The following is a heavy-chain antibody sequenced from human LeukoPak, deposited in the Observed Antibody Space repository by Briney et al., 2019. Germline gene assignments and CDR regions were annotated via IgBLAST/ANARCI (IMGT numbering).Heavy chain of an antibody. J-gene: IGHJ4*02. CDR2: ISYDGSNK. V-gene: IGHV3-30-3*01. Sequence: GGSLRLSCAASGFTFSSYAMHWVRQAPGKGLEWVAVISYDGSNKYYADSVKGRFTISRDNSKNTLYLQMNSLRAEDMAVYYCARISGSSFWGQGTLVTVSS. CDR3: ARISGSSF. D-gene: IGHD1-26*01. CDR1: GFTFSSYA.